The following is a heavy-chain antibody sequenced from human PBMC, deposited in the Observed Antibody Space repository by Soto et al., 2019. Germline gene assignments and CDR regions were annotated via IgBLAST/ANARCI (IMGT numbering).Heavy chain of an antibody. CDR3: ARGSIIRHMDV. CDR2: ISGGSDYI. Sequence: PGGSLRLSCAASGFTFSDYYMSWIRQVPGKGLEWISFISGGSDYIDYADSLKGRFTISRDNAKNSLYLQMNSLRAGDTAVYFCARGSIIRHMDVWGQGTTVTV. CDR1: GFTFSDYY. D-gene: IGHD3-10*01. J-gene: IGHJ6*02. V-gene: IGHV3-11*06.